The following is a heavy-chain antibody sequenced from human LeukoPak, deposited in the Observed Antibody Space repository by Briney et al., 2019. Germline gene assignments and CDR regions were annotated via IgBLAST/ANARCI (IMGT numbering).Heavy chain of an antibody. CDR2: IHHSGST. V-gene: IGHV4-34*01. CDR3: ARGGDTEVVDDAFDI. D-gene: IGHD2-15*01. CDR1: GGSFNGYY. J-gene: IGHJ3*02. Sequence: SETLSLTCAVDGGSFNGYYWSWIRLPPGKGLEWVGVIHHSGSTNYNPSLKSRVTISVDTSKNQFSLKLSSVTAADTAVYYCARGGDTEVVDDAFDIWGQGTMVTVSS.